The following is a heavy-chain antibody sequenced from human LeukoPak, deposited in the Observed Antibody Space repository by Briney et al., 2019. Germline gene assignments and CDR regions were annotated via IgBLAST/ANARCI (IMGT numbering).Heavy chain of an antibody. V-gene: IGHV3-7*01. CDR1: GFTFSNSW. D-gene: IGHD3-22*01. J-gene: IGHJ5*02. CDR3: VRETPGRYFDSIGYYHFDP. Sequence: GGSLRLSCAASGFTFSNSWMSWVRQAPGKGLEWVANIKKDGSEKYYVDSVKGRFTISRDNAKNSLSLQMNSLRAEDTAVYYCVRETPGRYFDSIGYYHFDPWGQGTLVTVSS. CDR2: IKKDGSEK.